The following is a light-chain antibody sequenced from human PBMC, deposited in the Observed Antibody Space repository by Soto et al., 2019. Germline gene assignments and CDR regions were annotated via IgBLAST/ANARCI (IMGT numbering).Light chain of an antibody. CDR2: AIS. V-gene: IGKV1-39*01. Sequence: DIQMTQSPSSLSASVGDRVTITFRASQSITNYLNWYQQKPGKAPKLLMYAISTLQSGVPSRFGGSGSGTEFTLTISSLQPDDFATYYCQQSYSTPYTFGQGTKVDIK. J-gene: IGKJ2*01. CDR3: QQSYSTPYT. CDR1: QSITNY.